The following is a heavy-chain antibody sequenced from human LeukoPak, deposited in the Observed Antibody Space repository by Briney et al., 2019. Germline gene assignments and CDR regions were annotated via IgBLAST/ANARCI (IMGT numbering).Heavy chain of an antibody. CDR2: IYYSGST. V-gene: IGHV4-39*01. D-gene: IGHD2-15*01. Sequence: KPSETLSLTCTVSGGSISSSSYYWGWLRQPPGKGLEWIGSIYYSGSTYYNPSLKSRVTISVDTSKNQFSLKLSSVTAADTAVYCCARHTPYWFDPWGQGTLVTVSS. CDR3: ARHTPYWFDP. J-gene: IGHJ5*02. CDR1: GGSISSSSYY.